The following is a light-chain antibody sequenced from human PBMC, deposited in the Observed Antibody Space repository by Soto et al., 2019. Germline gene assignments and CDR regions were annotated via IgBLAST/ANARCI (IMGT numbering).Light chain of an antibody. Sequence: ETVLTQSPGTLSLSPGERATLSCRASQSVSSTYLAWYQQKPGQAPRLLIYGASSRATGIPDRFSGSGSGTDFTLTISRLEPEDFAVYYCQQYGSSPVTFGQGTKLEIK. V-gene: IGKV3-20*01. CDR3: QQYGSSPVT. J-gene: IGKJ2*01. CDR2: GAS. CDR1: QSVSSTY.